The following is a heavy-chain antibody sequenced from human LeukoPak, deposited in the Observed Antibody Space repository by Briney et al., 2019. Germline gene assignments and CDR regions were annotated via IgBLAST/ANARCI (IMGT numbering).Heavy chain of an antibody. D-gene: IGHD6-19*01. V-gene: IGHV4-34*01. CDR2: INHSGST. Sequence: SETLSLTCAVYGGSFSGYYWSWIRQPPGKGLEWIGEINHSGSTNYNPSLKSRVTISVGTSKNQFSLKLSSVTAADTAVYYCAIGYSSFNYWGQGTLVTVSS. CDR1: GGSFSGYY. CDR3: AIGYSSFNY. J-gene: IGHJ4*02.